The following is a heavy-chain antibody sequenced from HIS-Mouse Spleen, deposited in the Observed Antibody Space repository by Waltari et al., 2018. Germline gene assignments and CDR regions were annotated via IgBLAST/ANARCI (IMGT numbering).Heavy chain of an antibody. D-gene: IGHD3-10*01. Sequence: QVQLQQWGAGLLKPSETLPLTCAVYGGSFGGSYWSWIRRPPGKGLEWIGEINHSGSTNYNPSLKSRVTISVDTSKNQFSLKLSSVTAADTAVYYCARGSGMRYYYYYGMDVWGQGTTVTVSS. CDR3: ARGSGMRYYYYYGMDV. V-gene: IGHV4-34*01. CDR1: GGSFGGSY. CDR2: INHSGST. J-gene: IGHJ6*02.